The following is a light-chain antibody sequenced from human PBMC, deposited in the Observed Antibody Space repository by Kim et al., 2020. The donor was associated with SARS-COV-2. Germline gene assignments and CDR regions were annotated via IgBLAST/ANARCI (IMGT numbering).Light chain of an antibody. CDR3: QQYNSCYS. Sequence: EIVMTQSPRTLSVSPGERVTLSCRASQSVNSNLAWYQHKPGQAPRLLIYGASYRLTGIPARFSGSGSGTQFNLTISSLRSEDFAVYYCQQYNSCYSFGQGTKLEI. CDR1: QSVNSN. CDR2: GAS. J-gene: IGKJ2*03. V-gene: IGKV3-15*01.